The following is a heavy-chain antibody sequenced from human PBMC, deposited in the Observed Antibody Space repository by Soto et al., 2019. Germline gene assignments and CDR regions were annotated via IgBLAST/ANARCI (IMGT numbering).Heavy chain of an antibody. Sequence: QITLKESGPTLVKPTQTFTLACTFSGFSLSTRGMGVGWIRQPPGKALEWLALIYWDDDKRYSPSLKSRLTITKDTAKNQVVLTMTNMDPVDTATYYCAHYSSTSSFDYWGQGTLVTVSS. J-gene: IGHJ4*02. CDR3: AHYSSTSSFDY. D-gene: IGHD6-13*01. CDR2: IYWDDDK. CDR1: GFSLSTRGMG. V-gene: IGHV2-5*02.